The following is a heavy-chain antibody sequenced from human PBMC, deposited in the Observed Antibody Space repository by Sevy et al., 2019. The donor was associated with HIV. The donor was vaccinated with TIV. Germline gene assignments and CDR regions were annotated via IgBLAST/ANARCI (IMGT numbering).Heavy chain of an antibody. CDR3: TRAPNPLRVYYGSGTLDY. V-gene: IGHV3-49*03. D-gene: IGHD3-10*01. J-gene: IGHJ4*02. Sequence: GGSLRLSCTASGFTFGDYAMSWFRQAPGKGLEWVGFIRSKAYGGTTEYAASVKGRFTISRDDSKSIAYLQMNSLKTEDTAVYYCTRAPNPLRVYYGSGTLDYWGQGTLVTVSS. CDR1: GFTFGDYA. CDR2: IRSKAYGGTT.